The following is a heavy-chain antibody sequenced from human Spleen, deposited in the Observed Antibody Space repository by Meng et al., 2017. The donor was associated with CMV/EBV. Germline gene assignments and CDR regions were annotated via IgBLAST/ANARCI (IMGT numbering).Heavy chain of an antibody. Sequence: GESLKISXXASGFTFSSYWMSWVRQAPGKGXEWVANIKEDGSEKYYVDSVKGRFTISRDNAKNSLHLQMNSLRAEDTAVYSCARESTAGAGYYYYGMDVWGQGTTVTVSS. J-gene: IGHJ6*02. CDR1: GFTFSSYW. D-gene: IGHD6-13*01. CDR3: ARESTAGAGYYYYGMDV. V-gene: IGHV3-7*01. CDR2: IKEDGSEK.